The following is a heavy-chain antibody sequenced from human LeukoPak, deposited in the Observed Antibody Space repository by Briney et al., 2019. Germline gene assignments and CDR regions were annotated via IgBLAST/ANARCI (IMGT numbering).Heavy chain of an antibody. CDR2: IYYSGST. V-gene: IGHV4-39*07. Sequence: PSETLSLTCTVSGGSISSSSYYWGWIRQPPGKGLEWIGSIYYSGSTYYNPSLKSRVTISVDTSKNQFSLKLSSVTAADTAVYYCARAKEEYSYGYLDYWGQEPWSPSPQ. CDR1: GGSISSSSYY. CDR3: ARAKEEYSYGYLDY. J-gene: IGHJ4*01. D-gene: IGHD5-18*01.